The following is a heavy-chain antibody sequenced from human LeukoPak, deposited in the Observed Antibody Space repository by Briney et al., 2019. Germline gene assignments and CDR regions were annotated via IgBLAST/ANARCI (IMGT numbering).Heavy chain of an antibody. CDR1: GFTFSSYA. J-gene: IGHJ4*02. CDR3: ARDLTYCGGDCY. D-gene: IGHD2-21*02. V-gene: IGHV3-30-3*01. Sequence: PGGSLRLSCVASGFTFSSYAMHWVRQAPGKGLEWVAVISYDGSNKYYADSVKGRFTISRDNSKNTLYLQMNSLRAEDTAVYYCARDLTYCGGDCYWGQGTLVTVSS. CDR2: ISYDGSNK.